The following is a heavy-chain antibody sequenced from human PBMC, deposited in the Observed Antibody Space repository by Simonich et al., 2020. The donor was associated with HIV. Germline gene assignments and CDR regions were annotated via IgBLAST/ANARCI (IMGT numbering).Heavy chain of an antibody. CDR3: TRDGNVWDRVY. CDR2: VYHSGST. CDR1: GGSISSSSYY. J-gene: IGHJ4*02. Sequence: QLQLQESGPGLVKPSETLSLTCTVSGGSISSSSYYWGWIRQPPGKGLEWIRSVYHSGSTYYNPSLKSRVTISVDTSKNQFSLKVSSVTAADTAMYYCTRDGNVWDRVYWGQGTLVTVSS. D-gene: IGHD1-26*01. V-gene: IGHV4-39*07.